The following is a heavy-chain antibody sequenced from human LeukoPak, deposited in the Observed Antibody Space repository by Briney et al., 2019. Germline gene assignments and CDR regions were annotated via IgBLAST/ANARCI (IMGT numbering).Heavy chain of an antibody. J-gene: IGHJ6*02. Sequence: QPGGSLRLSCAASGFTFSSYAMIWVRQAPGKGLEWVSAISGSGASPYYADSVKGRFTISRDNSKNTLYFQMKCLRADDTAVYYCAKGRGSYSSSREVRYYYYAMDVWSQGTTVTVSS. D-gene: IGHD6-13*01. CDR3: AKGRGSYSSSREVRYYYYAMDV. V-gene: IGHV3-23*01. CDR2: ISGSGASP. CDR1: GFTFSSYA.